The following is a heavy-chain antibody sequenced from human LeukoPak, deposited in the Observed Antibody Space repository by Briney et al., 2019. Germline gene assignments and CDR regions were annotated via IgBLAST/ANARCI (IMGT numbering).Heavy chain of an antibody. CDR3: ARYGDYDTFHY. CDR2: IKQDASEK. D-gene: IGHD4-17*01. Sequence: GGSLRLSCEAPGFTFSRYWMSWVRQAPGKGLEWVANIKQDASEKRYVESVRGRFTISRDNAKNSLSLEMNSLRAEDTAVYYCARYGDYDTFHYWGQGTLVTVSS. CDR1: GFTFSRYW. J-gene: IGHJ4*02. V-gene: IGHV3-7*03.